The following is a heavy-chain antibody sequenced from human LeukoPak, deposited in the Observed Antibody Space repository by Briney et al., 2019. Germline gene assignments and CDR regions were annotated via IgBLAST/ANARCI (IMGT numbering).Heavy chain of an antibody. CDR2: IRSKADNYAT. V-gene: IGHV3-73*01. Sequence: GGSLNLSCAASGFTFSDSAMHWVRQASGKGLEWVGRIRSKADNYATEYGASVKGRFTISRDDSKNTAYLQMNSLKTEDTAVYYCTGGTTVTTLDYWGQGTLVTVSS. J-gene: IGHJ4*02. CDR1: GFTFSDSA. CDR3: TGGTTVTTLDY. D-gene: IGHD4-17*01.